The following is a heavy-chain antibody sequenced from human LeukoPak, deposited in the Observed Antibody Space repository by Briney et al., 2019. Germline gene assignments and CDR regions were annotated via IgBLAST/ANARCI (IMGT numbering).Heavy chain of an antibody. V-gene: IGHV3-21*01. CDR2: ITSSGTYI. CDR1: GFTFNNYN. D-gene: IGHD1-26*01. CDR3: ARDPYSGNYGNYYYYYMDI. Sequence: GGSLRLSCAASGFTFNNYNMNWVRQAPGKALEWVSSITSSGTYIFYADSVKGRFTISRDNAKNSLYLQMNSLGPEDTAVYYCARDPYSGNYGNYYYYYMDIWGKGTTVTISS. J-gene: IGHJ6*03.